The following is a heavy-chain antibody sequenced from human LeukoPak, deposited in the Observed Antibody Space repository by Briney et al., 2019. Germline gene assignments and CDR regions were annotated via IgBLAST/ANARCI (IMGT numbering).Heavy chain of an antibody. CDR3: ARPFDSGWYGAFNI. CDR2: IYYSGST. Sequence: SQTLSLTCTASGASISSGDYYWSWIRQPPGKGLEWIGYIYYSGSTDYNPSLKSRVTISVDTSKNQISLRLSSVTAADTAVYYCARPFDSGWYGAFNIWGQGTMVTVSS. CDR1: GASISSGDYY. D-gene: IGHD6-19*01. J-gene: IGHJ3*02. V-gene: IGHV4-30-4*08.